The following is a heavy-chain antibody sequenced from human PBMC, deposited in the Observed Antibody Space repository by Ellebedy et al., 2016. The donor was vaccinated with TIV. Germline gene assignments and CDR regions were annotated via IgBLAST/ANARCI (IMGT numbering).Heavy chain of an antibody. CDR2: VYYSGST. Sequence: MPGGSLRLSCSVSGGSISTNRFYWGWVRQPPGKGLEWIGTVYYSGSTYYNPSLKSRLTISVDTSKDQFSLKLSSGTAADTAIYYCARHGGPLFYYNSTYHFDSWGQGILVTVSS. D-gene: IGHD3-22*01. CDR3: ARHGGPLFYYNSTYHFDS. CDR1: GGSISTNRFY. V-gene: IGHV4-39*01. J-gene: IGHJ4*02.